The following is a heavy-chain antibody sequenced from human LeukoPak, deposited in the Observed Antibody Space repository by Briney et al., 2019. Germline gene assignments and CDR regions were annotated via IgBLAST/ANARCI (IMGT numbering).Heavy chain of an antibody. J-gene: IGHJ4*02. CDR2: INPGGGST. Sequence: ASVKVSCKASGYTFTSYFLHWVRQAPGQGLEWMGKINPGGGSTSYAQTFQGRLTMTRDTSTNTVYLELSSLKSEDTAVYYCAREIAVAGTTFDYWGQGTLVTVSS. CDR3: AREIAVAGTTFDY. V-gene: IGHV1-46*01. D-gene: IGHD6-19*01. CDR1: GYTFTSYF.